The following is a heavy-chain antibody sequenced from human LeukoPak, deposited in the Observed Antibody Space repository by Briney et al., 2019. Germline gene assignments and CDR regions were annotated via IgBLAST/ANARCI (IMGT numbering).Heavy chain of an antibody. CDR2: INHSGST. V-gene: IGHV4-34*01. D-gene: IGHD3-9*01. J-gene: IGHJ4*02. CDR3: ARGFRYFDWLSSFEY. Sequence: SETLSLTCAAYGGSFSGYYWSWIRQPPGKGLEWIGEINHSGSTNYNPSLKSRVTISVDTSKNQFSLKLSSVTAADTAVYYCARGFRYFDWLSSFEYWGQGTLVTVSS. CDR1: GGSFSGYY.